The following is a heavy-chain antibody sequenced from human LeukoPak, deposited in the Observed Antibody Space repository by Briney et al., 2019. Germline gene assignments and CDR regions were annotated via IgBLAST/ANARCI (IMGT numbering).Heavy chain of an antibody. CDR3: VRVDNGGNYFDY. V-gene: IGHV4-39*07. D-gene: IGHD4-23*01. Sequence: PSETLSLTCTVSGGSISTSNYYWGWIRQPPGKGLEWIGNIFYSGSTYYGPSLKSRLTISLDTSRNQFSLRLSSVTAADTAVYYCVRVDNGGNYFDYWGQGTLVTVSS. CDR1: GGSISTSNYY. J-gene: IGHJ4*02. CDR2: IFYSGST.